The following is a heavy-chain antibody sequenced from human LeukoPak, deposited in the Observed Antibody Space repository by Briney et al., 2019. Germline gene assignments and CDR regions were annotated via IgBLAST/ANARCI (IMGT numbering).Heavy chain of an antibody. CDR3: ARLSTEKVLRYSYYYYGMDV. Sequence: SETLSFTCTVSGGSISSYYWSWIRQPPGKGLEWIGYIYYSGSTNYTPSLKSRVTISVDTSKNQFSLKLSSVTAADTAVYYCARLSTEKVLRYSYYYYGMDVWGQGTTVTVSS. CDR2: IYYSGST. CDR1: GGSISSYY. J-gene: IGHJ6*02. V-gene: IGHV4-59*01. D-gene: IGHD3-9*01.